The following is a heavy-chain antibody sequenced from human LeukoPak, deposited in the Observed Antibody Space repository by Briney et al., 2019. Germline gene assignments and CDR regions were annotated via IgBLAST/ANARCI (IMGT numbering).Heavy chain of an antibody. V-gene: IGHV4-59*05. CDR3: ARVLFYSSGNKSNRVDY. CDR2: IYYSGST. D-gene: IGHD6-19*01. Sequence: SETLSLTCTVSGGSLSSYYWSWIRQPPGKGLEWIGSIYYSGSTYYNPSLKSRVTISVDTSKNQSSLKLSSVTAADTAVYYCARVLFYSSGNKSNRVDYWGQGTLVTVSS. J-gene: IGHJ4*02. CDR1: GGSLSSYY.